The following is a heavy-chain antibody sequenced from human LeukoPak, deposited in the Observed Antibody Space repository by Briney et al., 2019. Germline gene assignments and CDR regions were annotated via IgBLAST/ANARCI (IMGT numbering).Heavy chain of an antibody. CDR3: ARGHAKLYITRRDFDY. CDR2: INHSGST. D-gene: IGHD3-10*01. Sequence: SETLSLTCAVYGGSFSGYYWSWIRQPPGKGLEWIGEINHSGSTNYNPSLKSRVTISVDTSKNQFSLKLSSVTAADTAVYYGARGHAKLYITRRDFDYWGQGTLVTVSS. CDR1: GGSFSGYY. J-gene: IGHJ4*02. V-gene: IGHV4-34*01.